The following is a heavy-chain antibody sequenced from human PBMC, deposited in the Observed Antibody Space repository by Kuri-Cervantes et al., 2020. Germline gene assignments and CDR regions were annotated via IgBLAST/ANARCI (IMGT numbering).Heavy chain of an antibody. V-gene: IGHV1-46*01. CDR2: IDPSGVGT. CDR1: GYTFTGYY. D-gene: IGHD2-21*01. CDR3: ARGLGGESYSGFFDY. J-gene: IGHJ4*02. Sequence: ASVKVSCKASGYTFTGYYMHWVRQAPGQGLEWLGVIDPSGVGTTYAQNFQGRVTMTRDASASTVYMEVRTLTSEDTAVYYCARGLGGESYSGFFDYWGQGTLVTVSS.